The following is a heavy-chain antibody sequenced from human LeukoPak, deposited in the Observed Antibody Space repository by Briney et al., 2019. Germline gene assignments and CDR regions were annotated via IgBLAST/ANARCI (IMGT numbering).Heavy chain of an antibody. V-gene: IGHV1-18*01. CDR1: GYTFTSYG. Sequence: ASVKVSCKASGYTFTSYGISWVRQAPGQGLEWMGWISAYNGNTNYAQKLQGRVTMTTDTSTSTAYMELRSLRSDDTAVYYCARITTFGGVIVKYYFDYWGQGTLVTVSS. J-gene: IGHJ4*02. D-gene: IGHD3-16*02. CDR2: ISAYNGNT. CDR3: ARITTFGGVIVKYYFDY.